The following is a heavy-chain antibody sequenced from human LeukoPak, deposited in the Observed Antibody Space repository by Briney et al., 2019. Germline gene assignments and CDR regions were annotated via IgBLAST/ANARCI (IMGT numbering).Heavy chain of an antibody. J-gene: IGHJ3*02. D-gene: IGHD2-15*01. CDR1: GGSISTYY. CDR2: ISYSGNT. CDR3: VKGYCSGGSCYSAFDI. V-gene: IGHV4-59*12. Sequence: SETLSLTCTVSGGSISTYYWSWIRQPPGEGLEWIGYISYSGNTNYNPSLKSRVTISVHTSKNQFSLNMSSVTAADTAVYYCVKGYCSGGSCYSAFDIWGQGTMVTVSS.